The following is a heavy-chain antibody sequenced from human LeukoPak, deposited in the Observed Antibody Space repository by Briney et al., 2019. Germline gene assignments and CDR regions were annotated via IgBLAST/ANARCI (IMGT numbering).Heavy chain of an antibody. CDR1: GFTFSSYS. J-gene: IGHJ3*02. D-gene: IGHD3-22*01. V-gene: IGHV3-21*01. Sequence: GGSLRLSCAASGFTFSSYSMNWVRQAPGKGLEWVSSISSSSYIYYADSVKGRFTISRDNAKNSLYLQMNSLRAEDTAVYYCARVGGMIVVVTSHDAFDIWGQGTMVTVSS. CDR3: ARVGGMIVVVTSHDAFDI. CDR2: ISSSSYI.